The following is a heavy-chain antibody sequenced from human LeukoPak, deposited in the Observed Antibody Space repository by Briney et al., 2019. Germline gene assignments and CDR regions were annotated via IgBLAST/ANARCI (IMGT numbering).Heavy chain of an antibody. D-gene: IGHD3-10*01. CDR3: ARDGYYYGSGSYYKVDFDY. Sequence: GGSLRLSCAASGFTFSSYEMNWVRQAPGKGLEGVSYISSRSSTIYYEHSVKGRFTISRDNAKNSLYLQMNSLRAEDKAVYYCARDGYYYGSGSYYKVDFDYWGQGTLVTVSS. V-gene: IGHV3-48*03. J-gene: IGHJ4*02. CDR1: GFTFSSYE. CDR2: ISSRSSTI.